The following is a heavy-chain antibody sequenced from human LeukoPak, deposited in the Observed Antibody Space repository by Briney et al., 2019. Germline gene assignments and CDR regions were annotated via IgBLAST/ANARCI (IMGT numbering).Heavy chain of an antibody. D-gene: IGHD3-9*01. J-gene: IGHJ4*02. CDR2: ISGSGGST. Sequence: GGSLRLSCAASGFTFSSYAMSWVRQAPGKGLEWVSAISGSGGSTYYADSVKGRFTISRDDSKNTLYLQMNSLRAEDTAVYYCAKDFDHYDIIGYWGQGTLVTVSS. V-gene: IGHV3-23*01. CDR1: GFTFSSYA. CDR3: AKDFDHYDIIGY.